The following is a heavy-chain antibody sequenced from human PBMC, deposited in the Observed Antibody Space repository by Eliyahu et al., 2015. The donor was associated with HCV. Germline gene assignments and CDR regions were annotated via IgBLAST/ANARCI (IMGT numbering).Heavy chain of an antibody. CDR1: GFXFXSYA. J-gene: IGHJ4*02. Sequence: EVQLLESGGGLVQPGGSLXLSCAASGFXFXSYAMSWVRQAPGKGLGWVSAISGSGGXTYYADSVKGRFTISRDNSKNTLYLQMNSLRAEDTAVYYCAKDRVRFLEWSYREYFDYWGQGTLVTVSS. D-gene: IGHD3-3*01. V-gene: IGHV3-23*01. CDR2: ISGSGGXT. CDR3: AKDRVRFLEWSYREYFDY.